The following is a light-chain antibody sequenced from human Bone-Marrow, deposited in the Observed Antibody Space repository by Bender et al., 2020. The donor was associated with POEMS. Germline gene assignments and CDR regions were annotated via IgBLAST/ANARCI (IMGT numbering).Light chain of an antibody. CDR3: SSYTATNTAYV. V-gene: IGLV2-8*01. J-gene: IGLJ1*01. Sequence: QSALTQPPSASGSPGQSVTISCTGTSSDVGGYNYVSWYQQHPGKAPKLMIYEVTKRPSGVPDRFSGSKSGNTASLAVSGLQAEDEADYYCSSYTATNTAYVFGTGTKVTVL. CDR1: SSDVGGYNY. CDR2: EVT.